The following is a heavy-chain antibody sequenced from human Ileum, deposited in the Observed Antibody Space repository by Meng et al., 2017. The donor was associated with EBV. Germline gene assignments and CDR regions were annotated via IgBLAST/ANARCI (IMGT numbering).Heavy chain of an antibody. CDR2: IHHTRGP. CDR1: GDSISNEHW. Sequence: QVQLQESGPGLVRPSRTLALTCSVSGDSISNEHWWSWVRQSPGKGLEWIGEIHHTRGPNYNPSLKSRVIISVDKSNNHFSLRLSAVTAADTAVYYCASNGAFSLDHWGQGTLVTVSS. CDR3: ASNGAFSLDH. D-gene: IGHD2-8*01. V-gene: IGHV4-4*02. J-gene: IGHJ4*02.